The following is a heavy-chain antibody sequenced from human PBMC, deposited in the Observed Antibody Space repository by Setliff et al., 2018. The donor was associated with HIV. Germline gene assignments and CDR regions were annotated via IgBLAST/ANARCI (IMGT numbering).Heavy chain of an antibody. CDR2: INTYNGNT. Sequence: ASVKVSCKTSGYNFVSYGINWLRQAPGQGLEWMGWINTYNGNTKYGQKFRGSVTMTTDTSTSTVYMELRNLRSDDTAVYFCARGGPARVAVLYWFDPWGQGTLVTVSS. V-gene: IGHV1-18*01. CDR3: ARGGPARVAVLYWFDP. D-gene: IGHD2-21*01. CDR1: GYNFVSYG. J-gene: IGHJ5*02.